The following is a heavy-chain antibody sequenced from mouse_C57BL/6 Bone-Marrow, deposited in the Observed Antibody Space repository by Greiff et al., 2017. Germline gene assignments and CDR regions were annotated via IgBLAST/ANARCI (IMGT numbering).Heavy chain of an antibody. D-gene: IGHD1-1*01. CDR1: GYSITSGYY. J-gene: IGHJ1*03. Sequence: EVKLQESGPGLVKPSQSLSLTCSVTGYSITSGYYWNWIRQFPGNKLEWMGYISYDGSNNYNPSLKNRISITRDTSKNQFFLKLNSVTTEDTATYYCARAPYYYGRWYFDVWGTGTTVTVSS. CDR3: ARAPYYYGRWYFDV. V-gene: IGHV3-6*01. CDR2: ISYDGSN.